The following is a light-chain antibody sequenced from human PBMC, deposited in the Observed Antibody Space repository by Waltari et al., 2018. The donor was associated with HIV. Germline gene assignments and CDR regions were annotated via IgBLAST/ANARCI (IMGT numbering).Light chain of an antibody. V-gene: IGLV2-14*03. Sequence: QSALTQPASVSGSPGQSITISCTGTNSDIGTYNYVSWYQQHSGKAPRLLISEGNNRPSGVSNRFSGSKAGNTASRSISGLQAEDEGKYYCSSYTATKIIVFGGGTDVTVL. CDR1: NSDIGTYNY. CDR3: SSYTATKIIV. J-gene: IGLJ2*01. CDR2: EGN.